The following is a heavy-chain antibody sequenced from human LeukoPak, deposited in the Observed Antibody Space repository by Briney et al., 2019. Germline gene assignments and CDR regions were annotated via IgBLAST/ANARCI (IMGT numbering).Heavy chain of an antibody. V-gene: IGHV1-69*05. D-gene: IGHD2-21*02. Sequence: SVKVSCKASGGTFSSYAISWVRQAPGQGLEWMGGIIPIFGTANYAQKFQGRVTITTDESTSTAYMELSSLRSEDTAEYYCARDGDTRNWFEPWGQGTLVTVSS. CDR1: GGTFSSYA. CDR3: ARDGDTRNWFEP. J-gene: IGHJ5*02. CDR2: IIPIFGTA.